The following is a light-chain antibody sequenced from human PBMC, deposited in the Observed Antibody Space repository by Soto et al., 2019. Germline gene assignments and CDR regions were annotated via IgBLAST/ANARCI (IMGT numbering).Light chain of an antibody. CDR3: QQYNNWPLT. CDR2: GAS. J-gene: IGKJ4*01. CDR1: QSVNSN. Sequence: EIAMTQSPATLSVSPGERATLSCRASQSVNSNVAWYQQKPGQAPRLLIYGASTRATGIPARFSGSRSGTEFTVTIGSLQSEYLAVYYCQQYNNWPLTFGGGTKEEIK. V-gene: IGKV3-15*01.